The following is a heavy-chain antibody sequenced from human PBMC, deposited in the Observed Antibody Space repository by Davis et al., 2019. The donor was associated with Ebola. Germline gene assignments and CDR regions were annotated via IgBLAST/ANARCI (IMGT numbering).Heavy chain of an antibody. CDR3: AKSMAV. CDR2: LNRDGSEK. J-gene: IGHJ6*02. CDR1: GFTFSSYW. V-gene: IGHV3-7*03. Sequence: GESLKISCAASGFTFSSYWMSWVRQAPGKGLEWVANLNRDGSEKYYVDSVKGRFTISRDNAKNMLFLQMNSLRSEDTAVYYCAKSMAVWGQGTTVTVSS.